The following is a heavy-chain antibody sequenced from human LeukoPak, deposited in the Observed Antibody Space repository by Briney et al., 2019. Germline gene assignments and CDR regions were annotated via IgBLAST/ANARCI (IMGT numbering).Heavy chain of an antibody. Sequence: GGSLRLSCAASGFTFSSYEMNWVRQDPGKGLEWVSYISSSGSTIYYADSVKGRFTISRDNAKNSLYLQMNSLRAEDTAVYYCARGERGLGIGLSNWFDPWGQGTLVTVSS. V-gene: IGHV3-48*03. D-gene: IGHD7-27*01. CDR3: ARGERGLGIGLSNWFDP. CDR1: GFTFSSYE. CDR2: ISSSGSTI. J-gene: IGHJ5*02.